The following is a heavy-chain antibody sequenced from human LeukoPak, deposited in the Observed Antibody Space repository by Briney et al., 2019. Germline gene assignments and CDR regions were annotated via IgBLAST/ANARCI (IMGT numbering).Heavy chain of an antibody. CDR1: GFTFSNYA. J-gene: IGHJ4*02. CDR2: ISGSGGST. Sequence: PGGSLRLSCAASGFTFSNYAMSWVRQAPGKGLEWVSAISGSGGSTSYADSVKSRFTISRDNSKNTLYLQMNSLRAEDTAVYFCAHRDSSGYRSTIDSWGLGTLVTVSS. D-gene: IGHD3-22*01. V-gene: IGHV3-23*01. CDR3: AHRDSSGYRSTIDS.